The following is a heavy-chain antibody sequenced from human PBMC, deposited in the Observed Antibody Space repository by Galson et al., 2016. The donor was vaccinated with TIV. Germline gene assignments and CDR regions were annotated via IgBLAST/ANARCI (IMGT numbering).Heavy chain of an antibody. CDR3: ARAKIPGRLWGLPYFDY. CDR2: IYYSGNT. Sequence: VSGGSISSTTYYWSWIRQHPGKGLEWIGYIYYSGNTYYNPSLKSLLTISVDTSKNQFSLKLSSVTAADTAVYYCARAKIPGRLWGLPYFDYWGQGTLVTVSS. CDR1: GGSISSTTYY. J-gene: IGHJ4*02. V-gene: IGHV4-31*01. D-gene: IGHD4/OR15-4a*01.